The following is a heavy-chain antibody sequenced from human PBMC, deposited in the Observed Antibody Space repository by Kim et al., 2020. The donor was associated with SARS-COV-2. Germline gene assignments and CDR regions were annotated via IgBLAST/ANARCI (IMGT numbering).Heavy chain of an antibody. CDR1: GGSISSGGYY. J-gene: IGHJ4*02. CDR2: IYYSGST. V-gene: IGHV4-31*03. CDR3: AREHIGSGSYYLSHYFDY. D-gene: IGHD3-10*01. Sequence: SETLSLTCTVSGGSISSGGYYWSWIRQHPGKGLEWIGYIYYSGSTYYNPSLKSRVTISVDTSKNQFSLKLSSVTAADTAVYYCAREHIGSGSYYLSHYFDYWGQGTLVTVSS.